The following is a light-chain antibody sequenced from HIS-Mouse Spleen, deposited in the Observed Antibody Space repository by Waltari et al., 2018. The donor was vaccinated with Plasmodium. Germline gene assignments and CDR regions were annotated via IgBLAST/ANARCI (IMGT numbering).Light chain of an antibody. Sequence: DIVLTQSPATLSLSRGESPTLSCRASQCVSSYLAWYQQKPGQAPRLLIYDASNSATGIPARFSGSGSGTDFTLTISSLEPEDFAVYYCQQRSNWPPLTFGGGTKVEIK. V-gene: IGKV3-11*01. CDR1: QCVSSY. J-gene: IGKJ4*01. CDR3: QQRSNWPPLT. CDR2: DAS.